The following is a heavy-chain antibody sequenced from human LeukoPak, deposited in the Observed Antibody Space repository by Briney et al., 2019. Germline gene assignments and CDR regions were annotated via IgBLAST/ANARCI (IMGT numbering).Heavy chain of an antibody. Sequence: ASVKVSCKASGYTFTSYGISWVRQAPGQGLEWMGWISAYNGNTNYAQKLQGRVTMTTDTSTSTAYMELSSLRSEDTAVYYCASPPRYSGSYSYFDYWGQGALVTVSS. CDR3: ASPPRYSGSYSYFDY. CDR1: GYTFTSYG. V-gene: IGHV1-18*01. J-gene: IGHJ4*02. CDR2: ISAYNGNT. D-gene: IGHD1-26*01.